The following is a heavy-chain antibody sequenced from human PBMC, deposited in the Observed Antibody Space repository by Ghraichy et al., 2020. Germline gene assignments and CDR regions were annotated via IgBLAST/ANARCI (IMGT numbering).Heavy chain of an antibody. D-gene: IGHD3-10*01. Sequence: ASVKVSCKAYGYTFTGYYMHWVRQAPGQGLEWMGWINPNSGGTNYAQKFQGRVTMTRDTSISTAYMELSRLRSDDTAVYYCARVPGNSGRMLIWGQGTLVTVSS. CDR2: INPNSGGT. CDR1: GYTFTGYY. J-gene: IGHJ4*02. V-gene: IGHV1-2*02. CDR3: ARVPGNSGRMLI.